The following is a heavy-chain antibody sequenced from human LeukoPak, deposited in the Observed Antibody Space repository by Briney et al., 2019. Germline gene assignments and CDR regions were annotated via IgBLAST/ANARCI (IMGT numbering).Heavy chain of an antibody. J-gene: IGHJ4*02. CDR2: IYYSGST. D-gene: IGHD7-27*01. V-gene: IGHV4-59*08. CDR3: ARLTVKWGSNFDY. CDR1: GGSISSYY. Sequence: PSETLSLTCTVSGGSISSYYWSWIRQPPGKGLEWIGYIYYSGSTNYNPSLKSRVTISVDTSKNQFSLKLSSVTAADTAVYYCARLTVKWGSNFDYWGQGTLVTVSS.